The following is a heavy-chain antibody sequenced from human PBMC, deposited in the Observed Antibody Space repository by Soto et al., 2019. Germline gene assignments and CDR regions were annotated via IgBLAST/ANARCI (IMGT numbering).Heavy chain of an antibody. D-gene: IGHD3-16*02. CDR2: ILPLSGTS. V-gene: IGHV1-69*06. J-gene: IGHJ6*02. CDR1: GGTFSAYA. CDR3: ARTNPTKYYDYVWGDYRREGMDV. Sequence: SVKVSCKASGGTFSAYAISRVRQAPGQGLEWMGGILPLSGTSNYTQRFQGRVTITADKSTSTAYMELSSLRSDDTAVYYCARTNPTKYYDYVWGDYRREGMDVWGQGTTVTVSS.